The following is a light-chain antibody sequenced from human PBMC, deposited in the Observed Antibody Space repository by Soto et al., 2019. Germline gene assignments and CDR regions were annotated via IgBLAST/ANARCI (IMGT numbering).Light chain of an antibody. CDR3: QQHTNWPPGCT. Sequence: EIVLTQSPATLSLSPGERATLSCRASQSVSSYLAWYQQTPGQAPRLLIYDASNRATGIPARFSGSGSGTDFTLTISSLEPEDFAVYYCQQHTNWPPGCTFGQGTKLEIK. CDR1: QSVSSY. CDR2: DAS. J-gene: IGKJ2*02. V-gene: IGKV3-11*01.